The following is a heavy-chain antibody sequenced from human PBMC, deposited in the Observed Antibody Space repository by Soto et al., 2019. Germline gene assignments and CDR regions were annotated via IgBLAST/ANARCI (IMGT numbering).Heavy chain of an antibody. CDR1: GYTFTGYA. CDR3: ARAVAVPADFDF. J-gene: IGHJ4*02. V-gene: IGHV1-3*05. CDR2: INAGNGNT. Sequence: QVQLVQSGAEEKKPGASVKVSCKASGYTFTGYAMHWVRQAPGQRLEWMGWINAGNGNTKHSQKFQGRVTITRDTSASTAYMDLSSLRSEDTAVYYCARAVAVPADFDFWGQGTLVTVSS. D-gene: IGHD6-19*01.